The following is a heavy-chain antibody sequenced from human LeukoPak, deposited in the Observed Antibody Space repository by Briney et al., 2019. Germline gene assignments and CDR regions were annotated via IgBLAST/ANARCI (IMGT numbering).Heavy chain of an antibody. CDR3: ARSGNSGYDLLDY. Sequence: ASVKVSCKASGYTFTGSYMHWVRQAPGQGLEWMGWINPNSGGTNYAQKFQGRVTMTRDTSISTAYMELSRLRSDDTAVYYCARSGNSGYDLLDYWGQGTLVTVSS. V-gene: IGHV1-2*02. CDR2: INPNSGGT. J-gene: IGHJ4*02. D-gene: IGHD5-12*01. CDR1: GYTFTGSY.